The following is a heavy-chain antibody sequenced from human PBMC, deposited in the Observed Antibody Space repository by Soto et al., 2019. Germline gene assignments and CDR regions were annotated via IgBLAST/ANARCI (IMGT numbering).Heavy chain of an antibody. CDR3: TTDFNDPDDAFDI. J-gene: IGHJ3*02. Sequence: SVSNAWMNWFRQAPGKGLEWVGRIKSKTDGGTTDYTAPVKDRFAISRDDSKNTLYLQMNSLKTEDTAVYYCTTDFNDPDDAFDIWVQGTMVTVSS. D-gene: IGHD1-1*01. CDR2: IKSKTDGGTT. CDR1: SVSNAW. V-gene: IGHV3-15*07.